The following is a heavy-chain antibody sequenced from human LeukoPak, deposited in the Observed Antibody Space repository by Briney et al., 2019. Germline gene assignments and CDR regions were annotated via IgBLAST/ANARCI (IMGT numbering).Heavy chain of an antibody. J-gene: IGHJ5*01. CDR2: ISAGGSTM. CDR3: LKEAGYCSGGGCYRWFVC. Sequence: GGSLRPSCAASVFIFWPDSISCAPQAPGKGLELLSYISAGGSTMYYADSVNGRFTIARDDAQISLSLQMNSLRADDTAVYYCLKEAGYCSGGGCYRWFVCWGQATLASVCS. V-gene: IGHV3-48*01. D-gene: IGHD2-15*01. CDR1: VFIFWPDS.